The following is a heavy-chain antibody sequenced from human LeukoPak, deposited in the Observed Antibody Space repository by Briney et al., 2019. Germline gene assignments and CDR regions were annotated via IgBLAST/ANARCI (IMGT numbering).Heavy chain of an antibody. CDR3: AEDPLPIAAAGTSWFDP. Sequence: SVRVSCTPSGGTFSIYAISWVRQAPGQGLGWMGRIIPILGIANYAQKFQGRVTITADKSTSTAYMELSSLRSEDTAVYYCAEDPLPIAAAGTSWFDPWGQGTLVTVSS. CDR2: IIPILGIA. J-gene: IGHJ5*02. V-gene: IGHV1-69*04. CDR1: GGTFSIYA. D-gene: IGHD6-13*01.